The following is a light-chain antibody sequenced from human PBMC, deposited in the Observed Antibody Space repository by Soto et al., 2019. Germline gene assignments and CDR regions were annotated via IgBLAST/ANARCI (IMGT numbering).Light chain of an antibody. CDR2: EVS. J-gene: IGLJ1*01. CDR1: SSDVGSYNR. CDR3: SSFTSSSTYV. Sequence: QSALTQPPSVSGSPGQSVTISCSGTSSDVGSYNRVSWYQQPPGTAPKLTIYEVSNRPSGVPDRFSGSKSGNTASLTISGLQAEDEADYCCSSFTSSSTYVFGTGTKVTVL. V-gene: IGLV2-18*02.